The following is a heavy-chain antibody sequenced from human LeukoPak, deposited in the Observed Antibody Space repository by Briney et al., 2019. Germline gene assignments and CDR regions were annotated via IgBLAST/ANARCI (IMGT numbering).Heavy chain of an antibody. J-gene: IGHJ3*02. CDR2: ISGGGATS. Sequence: GGSLRLSCAASGFTFSTYAMSWVRQAPGKGLEWVSAISGGGATSYYADSVEGRFTISRDKSKNTLYLQMNSLRAEDTAVYYCAKGGSSGIAASADAFDIWGQGTMVTVSS. CDR3: AKGGSSGIAASADAFDI. D-gene: IGHD6-13*01. V-gene: IGHV3-23*01. CDR1: GFTFSTYA.